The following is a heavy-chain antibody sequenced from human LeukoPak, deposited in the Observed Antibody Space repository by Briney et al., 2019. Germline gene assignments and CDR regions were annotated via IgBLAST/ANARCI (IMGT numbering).Heavy chain of an antibody. V-gene: IGHV4-39*07. Sequence: SETLSLTCTVSGGSISSSTYYWGWIRRPPGKGLEWIGSIYYSGSTYYNPSLKSRVTISVDRSKNQFSLKLSSVTAADTAVYYCARLNSYGGNYFDYWGQGTLVTVSS. J-gene: IGHJ4*02. CDR3: ARLNSYGGNYFDY. CDR2: IYYSGST. CDR1: GGSISSSTYY. D-gene: IGHD4-23*01.